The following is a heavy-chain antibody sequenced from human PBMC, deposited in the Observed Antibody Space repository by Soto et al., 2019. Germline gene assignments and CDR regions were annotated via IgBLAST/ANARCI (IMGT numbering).Heavy chain of an antibody. CDR3: TTAIVVVVAATPGNYDY. D-gene: IGHD2-15*01. V-gene: IGHV3-15*01. J-gene: IGHJ4*02. CDR1: GFTFSNAW. CDR2: IKSKTDGGTT. Sequence: GGSLRLSCAASGFTFSNAWMSWVRQAPGKGLEWVGRIKSKTDGGTTDYAAPVKGRFTISRDDSKNTLYLQMNSLKTEDTAVYYCTTAIVVVVAATPGNYDYWGQGTLVTVSS.